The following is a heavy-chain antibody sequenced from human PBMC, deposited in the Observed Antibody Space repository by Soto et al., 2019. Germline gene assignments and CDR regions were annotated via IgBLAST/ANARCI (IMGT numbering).Heavy chain of an antibody. J-gene: IGHJ4*02. CDR3: SRPSLGYFDWFGY. CDR2: IDPSDSYT. Sequence: GESLKISCKGSGYSFTSYWISWVRQMPGKGLEWMGRIDPSDSYTNYSPSFQGHVTISADKSISTAYLQWSSLKASDTAMYYCSRPSLGYFDWFGYWGQGTLVIVSA. D-gene: IGHD3-9*01. V-gene: IGHV5-10-1*01. CDR1: GYSFTSYW.